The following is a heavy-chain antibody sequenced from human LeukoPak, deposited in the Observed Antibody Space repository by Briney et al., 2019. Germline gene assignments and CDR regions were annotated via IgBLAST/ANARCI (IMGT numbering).Heavy chain of an antibody. D-gene: IGHD2-2*01. J-gene: IGHJ5*02. CDR2: ISSNGGTT. CDR3: ARDSVRGSTSLLNWFDP. Sequence: PGGTLRLSCAASGFTFSSYAMHWVRQAPGKGLEYVSAISSNGGTTYYANSVKGRFTISRDNSKNTLYLQMGSLGAEDMAVYYCARDSVRGSTSLLNWFDPWGQGTLVTVSS. CDR1: GFTFSSYA. V-gene: IGHV3-64*01.